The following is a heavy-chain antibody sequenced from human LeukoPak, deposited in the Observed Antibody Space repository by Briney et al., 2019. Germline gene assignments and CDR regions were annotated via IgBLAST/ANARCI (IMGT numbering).Heavy chain of an antibody. Sequence: PSETLSLTCTVSGGSISSDYWSWIRQPPGKGLEWIGYIYYSGSTNYNPSLKSRVTISVDTSKNQFSLKLSSVTAADTAVYYCARGLGIAASYFDYWGQGTLVTVSS. D-gene: IGHD6-13*01. CDR2: IYYSGST. J-gene: IGHJ4*02. CDR1: GGSISSDY. CDR3: ARGLGIAASYFDY. V-gene: IGHV4-59*01.